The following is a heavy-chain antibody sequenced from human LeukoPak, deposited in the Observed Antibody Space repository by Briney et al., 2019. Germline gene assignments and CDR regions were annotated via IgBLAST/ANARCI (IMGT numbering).Heavy chain of an antibody. CDR3: ARDRVIYYDSSGYPLDV. V-gene: IGHV4-39*02. J-gene: IGHJ6*04. D-gene: IGHD3-22*01. CDR2: IYYSGST. CDR1: GGSISSSTYY. Sequence: SETLSLTCTVSGGSISSSTYYWGWIRRPPGKGLEWIGSIYYSGSTYYNPSLKSRVTISVDTSNNQFSLKLSSVTAADTAVYYCARDRVIYYDSSGYPLDVWGKGTTVTVSS.